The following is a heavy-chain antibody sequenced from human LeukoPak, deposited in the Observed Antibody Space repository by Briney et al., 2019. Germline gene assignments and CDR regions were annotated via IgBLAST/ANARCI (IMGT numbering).Heavy chain of an antibody. V-gene: IGHV4-59*01. CDR3: AKIIRVGTFDY. CDR2: IYYSGNT. D-gene: IGHD3-10*01. Sequence: PSETLSLTCTVSGGSISNYYWSWIRQPPGKGLEWIAYIYYSGNTNYNPSLKSRVTISVDTSKNQFSLKLSSVTAADTAVYYCAKIIRVGTFDYWGQGSLVTVSS. J-gene: IGHJ4*02. CDR1: GGSISNYY.